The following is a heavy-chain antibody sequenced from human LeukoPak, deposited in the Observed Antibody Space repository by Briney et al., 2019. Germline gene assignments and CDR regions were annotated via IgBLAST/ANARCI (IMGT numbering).Heavy chain of an antibody. D-gene: IGHD3-10*01. CDR2: INHGGSN. J-gene: IGHJ4*02. CDR1: GGSFSGYY. V-gene: IGHV4-34*01. Sequence: SGTLCLTCAVSGGSFSGYYGSWVRQPPGGGLGWVGEINHGGSNNYNPSLKGRVTISVDTSKNQLSLKLSSVTAADTAVYYCARRRSYSHYLDYWGQGTLVTVSS. CDR3: ARRRSYSHYLDY.